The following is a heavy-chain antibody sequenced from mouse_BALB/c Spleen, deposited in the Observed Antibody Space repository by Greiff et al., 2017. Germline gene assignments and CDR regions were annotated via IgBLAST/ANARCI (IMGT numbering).Heavy chain of an antibody. D-gene: IGHD1-1*01. V-gene: IGHV2-9*02. Sequence: QVQLQQSGPGLVAPSQSLSITCTVSGFSLTSYGVHWVRQPPGKGLEWLGVIWAGGSTNYNSALMSRLSISKDNSKSQVFLKMNSLQTDDTAMYYCARETTVVDAMDYWGQGTSVTVSS. J-gene: IGHJ4*01. CDR1: GFSLTSYG. CDR2: IWAGGST. CDR3: ARETTVVDAMDY.